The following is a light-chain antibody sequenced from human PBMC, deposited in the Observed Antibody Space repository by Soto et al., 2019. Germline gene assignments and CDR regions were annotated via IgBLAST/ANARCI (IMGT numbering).Light chain of an antibody. CDR1: QSISSY. CDR3: QQSYSTLPFT. J-gene: IGKJ3*01. CDR2: AAS. Sequence: DIQMTQSPSSLSASVGDRVTITCRASQSISSYLNWYQQKPGKAPKLLIYAASSLQSGVPSRFSGSVSGTDFTLTISSLQPEDFETYYCQQSYSTLPFTFGPGTKVDIK. V-gene: IGKV1-39*01.